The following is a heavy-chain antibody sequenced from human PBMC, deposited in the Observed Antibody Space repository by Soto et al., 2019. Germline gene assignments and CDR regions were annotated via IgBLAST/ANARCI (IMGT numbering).Heavy chain of an antibody. V-gene: IGHV3-66*01. CDR3: ARIPSSKHYYYYYGMDV. Sequence: GGSKILSCAASGFTYSGNYMSWVRPATGKGLEWVSVIYSGGSTYYADSVKGRFTISRDNSKNTLYLQMNSLRAEDTAVYYCARIPSSKHYYYYYGMDVWGQGTTVTVSS. CDR1: GFTYSGNY. CDR2: IYSGGST. J-gene: IGHJ6*02. D-gene: IGHD2-21*01.